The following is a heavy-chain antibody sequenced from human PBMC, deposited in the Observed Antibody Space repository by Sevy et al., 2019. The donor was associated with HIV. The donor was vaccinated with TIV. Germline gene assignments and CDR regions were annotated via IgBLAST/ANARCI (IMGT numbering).Heavy chain of an antibody. D-gene: IGHD2-2*01. Sequence: GGSLRLSCAASGFIFSNYPMSWVRHSPGKGLEWVSDISAGGTTTYYADSVEGRFTISRDNSKNTVSLQMNSLGAEDTAIYYCAKRYCSTITCYDDDFWNPYHFYGLDVRGQGISVTVSS. CDR3: AKRYCSTITCYDDDFWNPYHFYGLDV. CDR1: GFIFSNYP. V-gene: IGHV3-23*01. CDR2: ISAGGTTT. J-gene: IGHJ6*02.